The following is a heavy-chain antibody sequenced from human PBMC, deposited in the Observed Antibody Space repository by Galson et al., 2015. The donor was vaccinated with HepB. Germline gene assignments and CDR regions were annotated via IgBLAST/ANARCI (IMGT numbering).Heavy chain of an antibody. CDR3: VKEGSWFGGDWFDP. CDR2: ISTTSDNK. Sequence: SLRLSCAASGFTFSSYTMNWVRQAPGKGLEWISYISTTSDNKFSADSVKGRFIISRENAKDSLYLQMDKLSAEDTAVYYCVKEGSWFGGDWFDPWGQGALVTVSP. J-gene: IGHJ5*02. V-gene: IGHV3-48*01. CDR1: GFTFSSYT. D-gene: IGHD3-16*01.